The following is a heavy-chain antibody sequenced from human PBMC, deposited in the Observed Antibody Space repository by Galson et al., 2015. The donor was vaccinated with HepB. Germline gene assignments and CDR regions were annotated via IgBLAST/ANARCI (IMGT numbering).Heavy chain of an antibody. CDR2: TSYGGSNK. CDR1: GFSFSDFA. V-gene: IGHV3-30*18. CDR3: LKGGQEWELLDYFDF. Sequence: SLRLSCAVSGFSFSDFAMHWVRQAPGKGLEWLGMTSYGGSNKYYRDSVRGRFIISRDNSKNLLYLQMNSLRPEDTAIYYCLKGGQEWELLDYFDFWGQGTQVTVSS. J-gene: IGHJ4*02. D-gene: IGHD1-26*01.